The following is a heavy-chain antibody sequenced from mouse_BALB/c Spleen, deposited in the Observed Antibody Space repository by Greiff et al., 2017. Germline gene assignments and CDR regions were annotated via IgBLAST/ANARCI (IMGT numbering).Heavy chain of an antibody. D-gene: IGHD3-3*01. V-gene: IGHV5-4*02. Sequence: EVMLVESGGGLVKPGGSLKLSCAASGFTFSDYYMYWVRQTPEKRLEWVATISDDGSYTYYPDSVKGRFTISRDNAKNNLYMQMSSLKSEDTAMYYCARDRGSAWFAYWGQGTLVTVSA. CDR2: ISDDGSYT. CDR3: ARDRGSAWFAY. CDR1: GFTFSDYY. J-gene: IGHJ3*01.